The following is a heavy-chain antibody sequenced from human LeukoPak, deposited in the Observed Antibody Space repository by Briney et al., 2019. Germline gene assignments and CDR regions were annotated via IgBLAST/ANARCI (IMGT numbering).Heavy chain of an antibody. Sequence: GGSLRLSCAASGFNLRAYTTNWVRQAPGKGLEWVSSISTSSYYIYYADSVKGRFTTSRDNAENSLYLQMHSLRVEDTALYYCARDDNWNDKPFDFWGQGTLVTVSS. CDR2: ISTSSYYI. J-gene: IGHJ4*02. D-gene: IGHD1-20*01. CDR3: ARDDNWNDKPFDF. CDR1: GFNLRAYT. V-gene: IGHV3-21*01.